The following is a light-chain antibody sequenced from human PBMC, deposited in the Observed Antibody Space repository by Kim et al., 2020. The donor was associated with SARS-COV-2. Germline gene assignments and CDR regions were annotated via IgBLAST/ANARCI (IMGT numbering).Light chain of an antibody. CDR1: QSLLASNGYNY. Sequence: PASISCRSRQSLLASNGYNYLDWYLQKPGQSPQLLIYLGSNRASGVPDRFSGSGSGTDFTLKISRVEAEDAGVYYCMQALRTPITFGQGTRLEIK. CDR2: LGS. J-gene: IGKJ5*01. V-gene: IGKV2-28*01. CDR3: MQALRTPIT.